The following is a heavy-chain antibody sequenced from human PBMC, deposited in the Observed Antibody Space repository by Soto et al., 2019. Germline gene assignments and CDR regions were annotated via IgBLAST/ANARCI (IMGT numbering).Heavy chain of an antibody. CDR1: GGSISSSNW. V-gene: IGHV4-4*02. D-gene: IGHD6-6*01. CDR3: AKCITALGPIDY. J-gene: IGHJ4*02. Sequence: SETLSLTCAVSGGSISSSNWWSWVRQPPGKVLVWIGEIYHSGSTNYNPSLKSRVTISVDKSKNQFSLKLSSVTAADTAVYYCAKCITALGPIDYWGQGTLITVSS. CDR2: IYHSGST.